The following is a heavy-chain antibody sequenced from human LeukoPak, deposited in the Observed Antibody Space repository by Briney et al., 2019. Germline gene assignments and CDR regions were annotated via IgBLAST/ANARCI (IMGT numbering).Heavy chain of an antibody. CDR2: IYYSGST. Sequence: SETLSLTXTVSGGSISSSSYYWGWIRQPPGKGLEWIGNIYYSGSTNYSPSFKSRVTMSVDTSKDQFSLKLSSVTAADTAVYYCARLDYYDSSGFYCGFDYWGQGTLVTVSS. D-gene: IGHD3-22*01. CDR3: ARLDYYDSSGFYCGFDY. J-gene: IGHJ4*02. CDR1: GGSISSSSYY. V-gene: IGHV4-39*01.